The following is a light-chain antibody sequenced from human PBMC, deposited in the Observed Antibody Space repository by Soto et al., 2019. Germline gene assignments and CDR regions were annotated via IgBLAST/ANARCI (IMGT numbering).Light chain of an antibody. CDR3: QQYSSYPLT. CDR1: QSSSGW. V-gene: IGKV1-5*03. CDR2: KAS. J-gene: IGKJ4*01. Sequence: DIQMTQSASTLSASVGDRVTITCGASQSSSGWLAWYQQKPGKAPELLIYKASNLESGAPSRFSGSGSLTEFTITISSLQPDDFATYYCQQYSSYPLTFGGGTKVEIK.